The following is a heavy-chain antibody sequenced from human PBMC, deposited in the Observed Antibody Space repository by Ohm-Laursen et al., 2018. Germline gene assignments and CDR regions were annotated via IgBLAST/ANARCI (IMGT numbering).Heavy chain of an antibody. J-gene: IGHJ5*02. V-gene: IGHV4-59*01. D-gene: IGHD3-22*01. CDR2: IYYNGST. CDR3: ARSSLTYYYDSSGYNWFDP. Sequence: SETLSLTCTVPGGSISSYYWSWIRQPPGKGLEWIGYIYYNGSTNYNPSLKSRVTISVDTSKNQFSLKLSSVTAADTAVYYCARSSLTYYYDSSGYNWFDPWGQGTLVTVSS. CDR1: GGSISSYY.